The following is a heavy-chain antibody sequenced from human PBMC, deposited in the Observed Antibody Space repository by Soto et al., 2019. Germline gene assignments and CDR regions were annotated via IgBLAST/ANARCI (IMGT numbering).Heavy chain of an antibody. CDR3: VRDYLLTGFDT. J-gene: IGHJ5*02. CDR2: VYYSGST. D-gene: IGHD3-9*01. Sequence: PSLTCTVSNGSIGTYYWTWVRQPPGKGLEWIGYVYYSGSTNYNPSLKSRVGMSIDTSKNQFSLELKSVTAADTATYFCVRDYLLTGFDTWGQGTLVTVSS. CDR1: NGSIGTYY. V-gene: IGHV4-59*01.